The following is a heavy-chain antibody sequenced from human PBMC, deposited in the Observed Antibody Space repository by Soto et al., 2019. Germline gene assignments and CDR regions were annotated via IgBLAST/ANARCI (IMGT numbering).Heavy chain of an antibody. Sequence: PGGSLRLSCAASGFTFSSYSMNWVRQAPGKGLEWVSYISSSSSTIYYADSVKGRFTISRDNAKNSLYLQMNSLRAEDTAVYYCARDSAELIVVDAFDIWGQGTMVTVSS. CDR3: ARDSAELIVVDAFDI. V-gene: IGHV3-48*01. CDR1: GFTFSSYS. CDR2: ISSSSSTI. J-gene: IGHJ3*02. D-gene: IGHD2-15*01.